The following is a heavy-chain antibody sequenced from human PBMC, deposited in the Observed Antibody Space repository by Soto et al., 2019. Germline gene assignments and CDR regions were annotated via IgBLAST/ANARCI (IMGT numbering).Heavy chain of an antibody. CDR1: GFTFRSYA. CDR2: LSGDGRST. V-gene: IGHV3-64D*06. CDR3: VKGNWAYSYNNWFDP. J-gene: IGHJ5*02. Sequence: LRLSCSASGFTFRSYAIHWVRQAPGKGLEYVSALSGDGRSTYYADSVKGRFTVFRDNSKNTLFLQMSSLRVEDTAVYYCVKGNWAYSYNNWFDPWGQGTLVTVSS. D-gene: IGHD5-18*01.